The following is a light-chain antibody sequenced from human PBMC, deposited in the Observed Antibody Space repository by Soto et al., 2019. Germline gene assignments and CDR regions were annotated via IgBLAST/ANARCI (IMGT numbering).Light chain of an antibody. CDR2: MLS. CDR1: QSLFDRDDDKTY. Sequence: IVVTRAPLSLPVIPGEAASISCKSSQSLFDRDDDKTYLDWYLQRPGQSPQLLIYMLSHRASGVPDRFSGSGSGTDFTLTIKSLEPEDFAVYYCQQRTNWPSITFGQGTRREIK. J-gene: IGKJ5*01. CDR3: QQRTNWPSIT. V-gene: IGKV2-40*01.